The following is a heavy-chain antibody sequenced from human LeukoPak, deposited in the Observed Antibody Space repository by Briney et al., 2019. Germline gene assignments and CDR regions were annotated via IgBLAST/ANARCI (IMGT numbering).Heavy chain of an antibody. CDR2: INHSGST. CDR1: GGSFSGYY. Sequence: SETLSLTCAVYGGSFSGYYWSWIRQPPGKGLEWIGEINHSGSTNYNPSLKSRVTISVDTSKNQFSLKLSSVTAADTAVYYCARRTYGSGSFHFDYWGQGTLVTVSS. J-gene: IGHJ4*02. D-gene: IGHD3-10*01. V-gene: IGHV4-34*01. CDR3: ARRTYGSGSFHFDY.